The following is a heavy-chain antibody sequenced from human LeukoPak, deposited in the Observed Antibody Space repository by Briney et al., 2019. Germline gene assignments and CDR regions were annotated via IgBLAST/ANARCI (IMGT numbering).Heavy chain of an antibody. J-gene: IGHJ4*02. CDR3: ARGSTWEHGDY. CDR2: MNPNSGNT. D-gene: IGHD1-26*01. Sequence: ASVKVSCKASGYTFTSYDINWVRQATGQGLEWMGWMNPNSGNTGYAQKFQGRVTITRNTSISTAYVELSSLRSEDTAVYYCARGSTWEHGDYWGQGTLVTVSS. CDR1: GYTFTSYD. V-gene: IGHV1-8*03.